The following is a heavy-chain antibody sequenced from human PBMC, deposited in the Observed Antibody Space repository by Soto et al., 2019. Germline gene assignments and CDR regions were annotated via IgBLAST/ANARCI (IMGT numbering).Heavy chain of an antibody. Sequence: SETLSLTCTVSGGSISSSSYYLGWIRQPPGKGLEWVGSIYYSGSTYYNPSLKSRVTISVDTSKNQFSLKLSSVTAADTAVYYCERHTGYCSGGSCYHDDYYYYYGMDVWGQGTRVTVSS. V-gene: IGHV4-39*01. CDR3: ERHTGYCSGGSCYHDDYYYYYGMDV. J-gene: IGHJ6*02. CDR1: GGSISSSSYY. CDR2: IYYSGST. D-gene: IGHD2-15*01.